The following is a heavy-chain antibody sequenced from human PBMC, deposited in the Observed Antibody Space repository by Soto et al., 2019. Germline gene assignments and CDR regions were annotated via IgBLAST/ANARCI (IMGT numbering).Heavy chain of an antibody. CDR3: ATTSDFWSGYYTQWALDY. V-gene: IGHV1-18*01. J-gene: IGHJ4*02. CDR2: ISVYNGYT. Sequence: ASVKVSCKASGFIFTSYGFSWVRQAPGQGLEWMGWISVYNGYTNFAQKFQGRFAMTTDTSMSTAYMELSSLRSEDTAVYYCATTSDFWSGYYTQWALDYWGQGTLVTVSS. D-gene: IGHD3-3*01. CDR1: GFIFTSYG.